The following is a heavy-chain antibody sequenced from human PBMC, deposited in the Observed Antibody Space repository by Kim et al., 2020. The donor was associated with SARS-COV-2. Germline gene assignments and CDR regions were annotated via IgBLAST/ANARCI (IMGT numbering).Heavy chain of an antibody. V-gene: IGHV3-48*03. Sequence: GGSLRLSCAASGFTFSSYEMNWVRQAPGKGLEWVSYISSSGSTIYYADSVKGRFTISRDNAKNSLYLQMNSLRAEDTAVYYCARDKKRFGEFHHRFDYWGQGTLVTVSS. J-gene: IGHJ4*02. CDR1: GFTFSSYE. CDR2: ISSSGSTI. D-gene: IGHD3-10*01. CDR3: ARDKKRFGEFHHRFDY.